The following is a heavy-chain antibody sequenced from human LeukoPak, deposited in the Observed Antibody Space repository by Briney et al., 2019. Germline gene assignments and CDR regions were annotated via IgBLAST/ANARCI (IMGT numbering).Heavy chain of an antibody. CDR1: GGSISTYY. D-gene: IGHD3-3*01. CDR3: ARGYDFWSVPGGYYYYYYMDV. J-gene: IGHJ6*03. Sequence: SETLSLTCSVAGGSISTYYWNWIRQTPGKGLEWIGHISNGNTDYNPSLKSRVTISVDTSKNQFSLKLSSVTAADTAVYYCARGYDFWSVPGGYYYYYYMDVWGKRTTVTVSS. V-gene: IGHV4-59*01. CDR2: ISNGNT.